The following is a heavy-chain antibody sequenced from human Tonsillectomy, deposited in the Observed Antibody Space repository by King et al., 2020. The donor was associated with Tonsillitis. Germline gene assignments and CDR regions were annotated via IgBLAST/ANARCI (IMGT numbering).Heavy chain of an antibody. D-gene: IGHD3-3*01. CDR2: ISYDGSNK. J-gene: IGHJ6*02. V-gene: IGHV3-30*18. CDR3: AKGPGDFGSGYGGMDV. Sequence: QLVQSGGGVVQPGRSLRLSCAASGFTFSTYGMHWVRQAPGKGLEWVAVISYDGSNKYYADSVKGRFTISRDNSKNTLYLQMNSLRAEDTAVYYCAKGPGDFGSGYGGMDVWGQGTTVTVSS. CDR1: GFTFSTYG.